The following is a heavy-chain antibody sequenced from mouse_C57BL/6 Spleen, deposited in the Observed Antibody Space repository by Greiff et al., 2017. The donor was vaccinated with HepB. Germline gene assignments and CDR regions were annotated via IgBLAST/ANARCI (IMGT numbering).Heavy chain of an antibody. CDR3: AREDYGPWYFDV. J-gene: IGHJ1*03. V-gene: IGHV3-6*01. D-gene: IGHD1-1*02. CDR2: ISYDGSN. Sequence: EVQLQQSGPGLVKPSQSLSLTCSVTGYSITSGYYWNWIRQFPGNKLEWMGYISYDGSNNYNPSLKNRISITRDTSKNQFFLKLNSVTTEDTATYYCAREDYGPWYFDVWGTGTTVTVSS. CDR1: GYSITSGYY.